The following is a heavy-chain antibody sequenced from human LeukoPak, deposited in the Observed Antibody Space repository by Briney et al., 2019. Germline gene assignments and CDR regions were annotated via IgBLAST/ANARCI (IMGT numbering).Heavy chain of an antibody. CDR3: ARHGVWGATTRDYFDY. CDR2: IDPSDSYT. D-gene: IGHD1-26*01. CDR1: GYSFTSYW. Sequence: GESLQISCKGSGYSFTSYWIGWVCQMPGKGLEWMGRIDPSDSYTNYSPSFQGHVTISADKSISTAYLQWSSLKASDTAMYYCARHGVWGATTRDYFDYWGQGTLVTVSS. V-gene: IGHV5-10-1*01. J-gene: IGHJ4*02.